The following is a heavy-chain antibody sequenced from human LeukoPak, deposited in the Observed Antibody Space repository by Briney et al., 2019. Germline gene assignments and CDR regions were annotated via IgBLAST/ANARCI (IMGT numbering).Heavy chain of an antibody. CDR3: ARASKLGNVVLPFC. J-gene: IGHJ4*02. CDR2: INPSGGST. CDR1: GYTFINYY. V-gene: IGHV1-46*01. D-gene: IGHD7-27*01. Sequence: ASVKVSCKASGYTFINYYMHWVRQAPGQGLEWMGTINPSGGSTSYAQKFQGRVTMTRDTSTSTVYMELSSLRSEDTAVYYCARASKLGNVVLPFCWGQGTLVTVSS.